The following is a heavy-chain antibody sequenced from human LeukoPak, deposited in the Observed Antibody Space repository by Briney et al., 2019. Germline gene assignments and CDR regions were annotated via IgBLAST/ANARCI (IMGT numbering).Heavy chain of an antibody. Sequence: PSETLSLTCTVSGGSISSDGYYWSWIRQPPGKGPEWIGYIYHSGSTYYNPSLKSRVTISVDKSNYQFSLKLSSVTAADTAVYYCATWVRPITAAGISYFGYWGQGTLVTVSS. CDR3: ATWVRPITAAGISYFGY. J-gene: IGHJ4*02. D-gene: IGHD6-13*01. V-gene: IGHV4-30-2*01. CDR2: IYHSGST. CDR1: GGSISSDGYY.